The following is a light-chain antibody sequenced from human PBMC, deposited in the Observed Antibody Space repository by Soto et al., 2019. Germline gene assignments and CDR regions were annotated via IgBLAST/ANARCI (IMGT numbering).Light chain of an antibody. CDR3: QQLRMYPST. Sequence: IQMTQSPSSLSASVGERVTITCRASQVIKNDLSWYQQRPGRDPKLLIYVASNLQSGVPSRFSGSGSGTDFALTITSLQAEDFATYYCQQLRMYPSTFGGGTKVDIK. CDR1: QVIKND. V-gene: IGKV1-6*01. CDR2: VAS. J-gene: IGKJ4*01.